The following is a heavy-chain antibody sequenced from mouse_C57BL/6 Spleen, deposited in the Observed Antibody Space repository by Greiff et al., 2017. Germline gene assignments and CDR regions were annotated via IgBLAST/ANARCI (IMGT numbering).Heavy chain of an antibody. CDR1: GFTFSSYA. CDR3: TRASYYGQFDY. J-gene: IGHJ2*01. D-gene: IGHD1-2*01. V-gene: IGHV5-9-1*02. Sequence: DVQLQESGAGLVKPGGSLKLSCAASGFTFSSYAMSWVRQTPEKRLEWVAYISSGGDYIYYADTVKGRFTISRDNARNTLYLQMSSLKSEDTAMYYCTRASYYGQFDYWGQGTTLTVSS. CDR2: ISSGGDYI.